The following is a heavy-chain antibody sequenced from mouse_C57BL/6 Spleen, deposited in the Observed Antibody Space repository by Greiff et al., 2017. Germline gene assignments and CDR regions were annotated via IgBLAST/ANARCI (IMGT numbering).Heavy chain of an antibody. V-gene: IGHV1-61*01. CDR3: ARGGTGSSYAMDY. D-gene: IGHD4-1*01. J-gene: IGHJ4*01. Sequence: QVQLQQPGAELVRPGSSVKLSCKASGYTFTSYWMDWVKQRPGQGLEWIGNIYPSDSETHYNQKFKDKATLTVDKSSSTAYMQLSSLTSEDSAVYYCARGGTGSSYAMDYWGQGTSVTVSS. CDR2: IYPSDSET. CDR1: GYTFTSYW.